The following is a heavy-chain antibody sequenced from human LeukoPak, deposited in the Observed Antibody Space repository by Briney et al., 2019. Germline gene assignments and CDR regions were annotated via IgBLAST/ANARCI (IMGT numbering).Heavy chain of an antibody. CDR3: ARGSSSGFELDY. V-gene: IGHV3-53*01. CDR1: GFTVSSNY. Sequence: PGGSLRLSCAASGFTVSSNYMSWVRQPPGKGLEWVSVIYSTGSTYYAASVKGRFTISRDNSTSTLYLQMNSLRGEDTAVYYCARGSSSGFELDYWGQGTLVTVSS. D-gene: IGHD6-19*01. CDR2: IYSTGST. J-gene: IGHJ4*02.